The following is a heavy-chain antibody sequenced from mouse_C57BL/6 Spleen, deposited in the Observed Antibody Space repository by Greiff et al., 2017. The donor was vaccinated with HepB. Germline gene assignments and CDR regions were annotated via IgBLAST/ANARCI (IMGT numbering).Heavy chain of an antibody. D-gene: IGHD2-1*01. J-gene: IGHJ2*01. CDR2: INPSTGGT. Sequence: EVQLQQSGPELVKPGASVKISCKASGYSFTGYYMNWVKQSPEKSLEWIGEINPSTGGTTYNQKFKAKATLTVDKSSSTAYMQLKSLTSEDSAVYYCGYGKAYFDYWGQGTTLTVSS. V-gene: IGHV1-42*01. CDR3: GYGKAYFDY. CDR1: GYSFTGYY.